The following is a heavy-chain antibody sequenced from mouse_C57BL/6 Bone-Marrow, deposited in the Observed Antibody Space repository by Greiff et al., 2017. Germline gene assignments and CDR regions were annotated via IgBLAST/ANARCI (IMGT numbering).Heavy chain of an antibody. V-gene: IGHV2-3*01. CDR2: IWGDGST. CDR1: GFSLTSYG. D-gene: IGHD2-4*01. Sequence: VKLVESGPGLVAPSQSLSITCTVSGFSLTSYGVSWVRQPPGKGLEWLGVIWGDGSTNYHSALISRLGISKDNSKSLVFLKLNSLQTDDTATYYCAKTPDDYDMDYWGQGTSVTVSS. CDR3: AKTPDDYDMDY. J-gene: IGHJ4*01.